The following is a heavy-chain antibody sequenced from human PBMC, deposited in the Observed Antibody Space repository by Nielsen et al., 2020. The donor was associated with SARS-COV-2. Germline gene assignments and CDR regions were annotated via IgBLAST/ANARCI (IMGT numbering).Heavy chain of an antibody. CDR1: GFTVSSNY. J-gene: IGHJ4*02. Sequence: GESLKISCAASGFTVSSNYMSWVRQAPGKELKWVSVIYTDGRTFYADSVKGRFTISRLNSENTLYLQMDSLRVEDTAVYYCARDKYGGPTVDWGQGTLVTVSS. CDR2: IYTDGRT. D-gene: IGHD4-17*01. CDR3: ARDKYGGPTVD. V-gene: IGHV3-53*04.